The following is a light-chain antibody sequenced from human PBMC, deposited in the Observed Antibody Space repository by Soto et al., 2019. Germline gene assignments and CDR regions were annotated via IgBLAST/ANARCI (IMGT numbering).Light chain of an antibody. CDR1: QSISGW. CDR3: HQYNTYSQT. V-gene: IGKV1-5*01. J-gene: IGKJ1*01. Sequence: DIQMTQSPPTLSASVGDRVTLTCRASQSISGWLAWYQQKPGKAPKLLIYDASTLESGVPSRFSGSGSRTEFTLTISSLQPEDFATYYCHQYNTYSQTFGQGTKVEI. CDR2: DAS.